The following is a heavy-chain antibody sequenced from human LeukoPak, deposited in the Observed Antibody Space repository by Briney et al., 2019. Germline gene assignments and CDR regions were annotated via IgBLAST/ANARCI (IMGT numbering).Heavy chain of an antibody. CDR3: AKVGKCGKSFDY. V-gene: IGHV3-23*01. CDR1: GFTFSSYA. CDR2: TSGSGGST. J-gene: IGHJ4*02. Sequence: GGSLRLSCAASGFTFSSYAMSWVRQAPGKGLEWVSATSGSGGSTYYADSVKGRFTISRDNSKNTLYLQMISLGAADAAYYYCAKVGKCGKSFDYWGQGTLVSVSS. D-gene: IGHD4-23*01.